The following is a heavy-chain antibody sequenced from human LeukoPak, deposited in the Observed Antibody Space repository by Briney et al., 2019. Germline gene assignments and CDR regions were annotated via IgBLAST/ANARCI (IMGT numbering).Heavy chain of an antibody. CDR3: TRSLDY. V-gene: IGHV3-7*01. Sequence: GGSLRLSCAASGFMFSSYWMSWVRQAPGKGLEWVADIKEDGSEKSYVDSVKGRFTISRDNAKNSLYLQMNSLRVEDTAVYYCTRSLDYWGQGTLVTVSS. CDR2: IKEDGSEK. J-gene: IGHJ4*02. CDR1: GFMFSSYW.